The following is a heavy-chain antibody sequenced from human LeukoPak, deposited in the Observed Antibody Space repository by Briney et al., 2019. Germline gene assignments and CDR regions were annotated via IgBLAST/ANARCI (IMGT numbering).Heavy chain of an antibody. Sequence: GESLKISCKGSGYSFTSYWIGWVRQMPGKGLEWMGIIYPRDSNTIYSPSFQGQVTISVDTSINTAHLQWISLKASDTAMYYCARHPIAAGGAYNWFDPWGQGTLVTVSS. D-gene: IGHD6-13*01. V-gene: IGHV5-51*01. CDR1: GYSFTSYW. CDR3: ARHPIAAGGAYNWFDP. CDR2: IYPRDSNT. J-gene: IGHJ5*02.